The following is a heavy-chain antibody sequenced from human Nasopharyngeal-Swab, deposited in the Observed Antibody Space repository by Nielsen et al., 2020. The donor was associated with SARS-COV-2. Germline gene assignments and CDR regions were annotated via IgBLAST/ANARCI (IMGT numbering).Heavy chain of an antibody. J-gene: IGHJ3*01. CDR3: AKPFWSGYYSGDSFDF. D-gene: IGHD3-3*01. V-gene: IGHV3-43*02. CDR2: ISGDGDSA. Sequence: WMRQPPGKGREWVSLISGDGDSASYRDSVKGRFTISRENNKNSLYLQMNSLTVEDTALYYCAKPFWSGYYSGDSFDFWGQGTMVTVSS.